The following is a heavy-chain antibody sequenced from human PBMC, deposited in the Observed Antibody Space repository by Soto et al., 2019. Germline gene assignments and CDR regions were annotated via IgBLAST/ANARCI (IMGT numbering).Heavy chain of an antibody. D-gene: IGHD6-25*01. CDR3: ARVNPFNFAGFDV. CDR2: INAKSGDT. J-gene: IGHJ6*02. CDR1: GYTFSDFD. Sequence: QAHLEQSGAEVKRPGASVKVSCKASGYTFSDFDINWLRQASGQGPEWMGWINAKSGDTFFAQRFQGKFNLTGDTSLSTAYMEVGSLTSDDTAMYYCARVNPFNFAGFDVWGQGTTVAVSS. V-gene: IGHV1-8*01.